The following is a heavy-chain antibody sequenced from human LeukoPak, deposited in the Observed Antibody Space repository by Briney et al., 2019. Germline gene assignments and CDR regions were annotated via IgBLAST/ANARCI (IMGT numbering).Heavy chain of an antibody. J-gene: IGHJ3*02. V-gene: IGHV4-30-2*01. D-gene: IGHD3-10*01. CDR1: GGSISSGGYS. CDR2: IYHSGST. CDR3: ARGRYYGPSDAFDI. Sequence: SETLSLTCAVSGGSISSGGYSWSWIRQPPGKGLEWIGYIYHSGSTYYNPSLKSRVTISVDRSKNQFSLKLSSVTAADTAVYYCARGRYYGPSDAFDIWGQGTMVAVSS.